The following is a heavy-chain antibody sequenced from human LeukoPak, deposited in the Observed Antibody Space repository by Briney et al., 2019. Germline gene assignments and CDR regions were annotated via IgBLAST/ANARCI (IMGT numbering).Heavy chain of an antibody. Sequence: PGGSLRLSCAASGFAFSSYSMNWVRQAPGKGLEWVSSISSSSSYIYYADSVKGRFTISRDNAKNSLYLQMNSLRAEDTAVYYCARDNIEVATTFDYWGQGTLVTVSS. V-gene: IGHV3-21*01. CDR3: ARDNIEVATTFDY. D-gene: IGHD5-12*01. J-gene: IGHJ4*02. CDR1: GFAFSSYS. CDR2: ISSSSSYI.